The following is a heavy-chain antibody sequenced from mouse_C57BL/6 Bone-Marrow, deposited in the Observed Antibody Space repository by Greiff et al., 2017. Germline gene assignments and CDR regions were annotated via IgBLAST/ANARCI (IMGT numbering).Heavy chain of an antibody. Sequence: EVQLMESGGGLVKPGGSLKLSCAASGFTFSSYAMSWVRQTPEKRLEWVATISDGGSYTYYPDNVKGRFTISRDNAKNNLYLQMSHLKSEDTAMYYCARSDYGSSYGFAYWGQGTLVTVSA. J-gene: IGHJ3*01. CDR1: GFTFSSYA. CDR2: ISDGGSYT. D-gene: IGHD1-1*01. CDR3: ARSDYGSSYGFAY. V-gene: IGHV5-4*01.